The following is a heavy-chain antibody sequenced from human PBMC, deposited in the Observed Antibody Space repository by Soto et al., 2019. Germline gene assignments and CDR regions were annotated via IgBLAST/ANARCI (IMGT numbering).Heavy chain of an antibody. V-gene: IGHV1-24*01. CDR3: ATDGPYSSRSN. CDR1: GYTLTELS. J-gene: IGHJ4*02. CDR2: FDPEDGET. D-gene: IGHD5-12*01. Sequence: ASVKVSCKVSGYTLTELSMHWVRQAPGKGLEWMGGFDPEDGETIYARKFQGRVTMTEDTSTDTAYMELSSLGSEDTAVYYCATDGPYSSRSNWGQGNLVTLSS.